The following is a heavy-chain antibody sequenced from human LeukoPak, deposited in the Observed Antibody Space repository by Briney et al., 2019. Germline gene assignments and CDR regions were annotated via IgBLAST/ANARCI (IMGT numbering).Heavy chain of an antibody. V-gene: IGHV4-59*01. CDR1: GGSISSYY. Sequence: PSETLSLTCTVSGGSISSYYWSWLRQPPGKGLEWIGYIYYSGSTNYNPSLKSRVTISVDTSKNQFSLKLSSVTAADTAVYYCARVEHYYYMDVWGKGTTVTVSS. CDR3: ARVEHYYYMDV. CDR2: IYYSGST. D-gene: IGHD1-26*01. J-gene: IGHJ6*03.